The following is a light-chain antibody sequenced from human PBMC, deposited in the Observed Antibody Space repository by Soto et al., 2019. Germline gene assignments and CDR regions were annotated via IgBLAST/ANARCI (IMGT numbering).Light chain of an antibody. J-gene: IGKJ1*01. Sequence: DIPKPQKNNTLSGSVGDRVTITCRASQTISSWLAWYQQKPGKAPKVLIYAASSLQSGVPSRFSGSGSGTDFTLTIRRLEPEDFAVYYCQQYGSSGTFGQGTKV. CDR1: QTISSW. CDR2: AAS. V-gene: IGKV1-5*01. CDR3: QQYGSSGT.